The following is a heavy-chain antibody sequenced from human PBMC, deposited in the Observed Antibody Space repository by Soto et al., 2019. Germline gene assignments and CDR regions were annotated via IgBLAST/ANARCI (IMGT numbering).Heavy chain of an antibody. CDR1: GGSISNFY. J-gene: IGHJ4*02. Sequence: SETLSLTCTVTGGSISNFYWSWIRQPPGKGLEWIGYISYSGNTNYNPSLKSRVSISVDTSKNQLSLNLTSVTAADTAVYYCARAPMVLSRSYFDSWGQGTPVTVSS. CDR3: ARAPMVLSRSYFDS. CDR2: ISYSGNT. D-gene: IGHD2-8*01. V-gene: IGHV4-59*01.